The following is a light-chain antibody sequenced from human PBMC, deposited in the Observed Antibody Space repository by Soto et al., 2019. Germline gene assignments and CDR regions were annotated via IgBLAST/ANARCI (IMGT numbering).Light chain of an antibody. CDR3: QQSYSTPPWT. V-gene: IGKV1-39*01. Sequence: DIQMTQSPSSLSASVGDRVTITCRASQSISSYLNLYQQKPGKAPKLLIYAASSLQSGVPSRFSGSGSGTDFTLTISSLQPEDFATYSWQQSYSTPPWTFGQGTKVEIK. CDR2: AAS. J-gene: IGKJ1*01. CDR1: QSISSY.